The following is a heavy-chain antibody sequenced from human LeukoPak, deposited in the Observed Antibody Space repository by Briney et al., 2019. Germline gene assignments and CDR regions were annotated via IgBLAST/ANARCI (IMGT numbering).Heavy chain of an antibody. J-gene: IGHJ5*02. CDR2: IYYSGST. CDR1: GGSISSSSYY. D-gene: IGHD2-2*01. V-gene: IGHV4-39*07. Sequence: SETLSLTCTVSGGSISSSSYYWGWIRQPPGKGLEWIGSIYYSGSTYYNPSLKSRVTISVDTSKNQFSLKLSSVTAADTAVYYCARDGVVPAAISAGLRQLYNWFDPWGQGTLVTVSS. CDR3: ARDGVVPAAISAGLRQLYNWFDP.